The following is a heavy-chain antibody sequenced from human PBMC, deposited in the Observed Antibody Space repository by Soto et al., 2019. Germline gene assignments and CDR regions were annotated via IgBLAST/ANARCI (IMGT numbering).Heavy chain of an antibody. CDR3: ARFNIPRAVAGTSVDY. V-gene: IGHV3-21*01. CDR2: ISSSSSYI. J-gene: IGHJ4*02. D-gene: IGHD6-19*01. CDR1: GFTFSSYS. Sequence: ESGGGLVKPGGSLRLSCAASGFTFSSYSMNWVRQAPGKGLEWVSSISSSSSYIYYADSVKGRFTISRDNAKNSLYLQMNSLRAEDTAVYYCARFNIPRAVAGTSVDYWGQGTLVTVSS.